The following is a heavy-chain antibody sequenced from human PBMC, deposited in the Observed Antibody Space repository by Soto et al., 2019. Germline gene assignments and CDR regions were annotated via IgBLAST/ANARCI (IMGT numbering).Heavy chain of an antibody. D-gene: IGHD3-3*01. V-gene: IGHV3-53*01. J-gene: IGHJ4*02. Sequence: VGSLRLACAASGFTVSSNYLSWVRQAPGKGLEWVSVIFSADNTHYADSVKGRFTISRDNSKNTVFLQMNCLRAEDTAVYYCAITGAGYYIVWGQGTPVTVSS. CDR1: GFTVSSNY. CDR2: IFSADNT. CDR3: AITGAGYYIV.